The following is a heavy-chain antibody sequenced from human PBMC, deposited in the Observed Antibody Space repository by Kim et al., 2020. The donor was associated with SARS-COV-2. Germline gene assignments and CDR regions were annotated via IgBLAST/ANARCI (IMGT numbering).Heavy chain of an antibody. CDR3: ARHSYGSGSCLDY. J-gene: IGHJ4*02. D-gene: IGHD3-10*01. Sequence: TPSLRSRVTIPVDTSKNQFSLKLSSVTAADTAVYYCARHSYGSGSCLDYWGQGTLVTVSS. V-gene: IGHV4-59*08.